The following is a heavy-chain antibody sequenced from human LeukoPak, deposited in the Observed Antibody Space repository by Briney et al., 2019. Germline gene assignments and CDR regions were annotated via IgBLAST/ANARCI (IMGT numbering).Heavy chain of an antibody. CDR1: GGSISPLY. J-gene: IGHJ4*02. CDR2: IYYSGTT. CDR3: ARGGVAAKYYFDY. D-gene: IGHD3-10*01. V-gene: IGHV4-59*11. Sequence: SETLSLTCTVSGGSISPLYWSWIRQPPGKGLEFIGYIYYSGTTNYNPSLKSRVTLSVDTSKNQFSLMLGSVTAADTAVYYCARGGVAAKYYFDYWGQGTLVTVSS.